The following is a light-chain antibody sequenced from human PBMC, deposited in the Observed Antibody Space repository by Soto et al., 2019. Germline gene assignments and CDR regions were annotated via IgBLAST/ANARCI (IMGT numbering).Light chain of an antibody. J-gene: IGKJ4*01. CDR1: QSVSSY. V-gene: IGKV3-15*01. Sequence: DIVMTQSPATLSVSPGDRATLSCRASQSVSSYLAWYQQKPGQAPRLLIYGISTRATGIPARFSGSGSGTEFTLIISSLQSEDFALYYCQQYNSWPLTFGGGTKVDIK. CDR3: QQYNSWPLT. CDR2: GIS.